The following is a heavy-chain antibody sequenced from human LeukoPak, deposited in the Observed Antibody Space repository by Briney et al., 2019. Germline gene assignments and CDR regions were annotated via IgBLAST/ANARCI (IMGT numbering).Heavy chain of an antibody. Sequence: GGSLRLSCAASGFTFSSYGMHWVRQAPGKGREWVAVIPYDGSNKYYAESVKGRFTISRDNSKNTVYLQMNGLRAEDTAVYYCAKGQTTVTTPDYYGMDVWGQGTTVTVSS. CDR3: AKGQTTVTTPDYYGMDV. J-gene: IGHJ6*02. CDR2: IPYDGSNK. CDR1: GFTFSSYG. V-gene: IGHV3-30*18. D-gene: IGHD4-17*01.